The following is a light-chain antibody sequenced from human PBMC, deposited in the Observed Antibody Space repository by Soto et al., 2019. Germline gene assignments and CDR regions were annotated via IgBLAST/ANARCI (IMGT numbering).Light chain of an antibody. CDR1: SSNIGNNY. Sequence: QSVLTQPPSVSAAPGQKVTISCSGSSSNIGNNYVSWYQQLPGTAPKLLIYDNNKRPSGIPDRFSGSKSGTSATLGITGLQTGDEVDNYCGTWDSSLSGVVFGGGTKLTVL. CDR3: GTWDSSLSGVV. V-gene: IGLV1-51*01. CDR2: DNN. J-gene: IGLJ2*01.